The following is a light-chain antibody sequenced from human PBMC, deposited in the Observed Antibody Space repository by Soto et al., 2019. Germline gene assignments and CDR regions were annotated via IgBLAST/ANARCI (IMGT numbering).Light chain of an antibody. CDR2: GAS. J-gene: IGKJ5*01. CDR3: LQFNNYLIT. Sequence: DIQMTQSPSTLAGSVGDRVTITCRASQTISSWLAWCQQKPGKPPKVLIYGASNLQSGVPPRFSGSGSGTDFTLAISSLQPEDSATYYCLQFNNYLITFGQGTRREIK. CDR1: QTISSW. V-gene: IGKV1-5*01.